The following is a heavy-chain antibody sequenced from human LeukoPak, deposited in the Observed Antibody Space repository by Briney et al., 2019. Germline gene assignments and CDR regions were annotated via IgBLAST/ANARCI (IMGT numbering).Heavy chain of an antibody. CDR2: IKQDGSEK. CDR1: GFTFSSYW. Sequence: PGGSLRLSCAASGFTFSSYWMSWVRQAPGKGLEWVANIKQDGSEKYYVDSVKGRFTISRDNAKNSLYLQMNSLRAEDTAVYYCARQAGVLGGWFQDTGYYFDYWGQGTLVTVSS. CDR3: ARQAGVLGGWFQDTGYYFDY. J-gene: IGHJ4*02. D-gene: IGHD3-10*01. V-gene: IGHV3-7*01.